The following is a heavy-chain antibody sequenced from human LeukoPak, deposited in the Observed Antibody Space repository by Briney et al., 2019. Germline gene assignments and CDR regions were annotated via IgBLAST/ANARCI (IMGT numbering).Heavy chain of an antibody. V-gene: IGHV1-18*01. Sequence: ASVKVSCKSSGYTFSTHGVTWVRQAPAQGLEWMGCISAYEGNTNYAQKFQDRVTMTTHTSTSTAYMELRSLTSDDTAVYYCARASSGYYSHFDYWGHGTLVTVSS. CDR2: ISAYEGNT. CDR1: GYTFSTHG. CDR3: ARASSGYYSHFDY. D-gene: IGHD3-22*01. J-gene: IGHJ4*01.